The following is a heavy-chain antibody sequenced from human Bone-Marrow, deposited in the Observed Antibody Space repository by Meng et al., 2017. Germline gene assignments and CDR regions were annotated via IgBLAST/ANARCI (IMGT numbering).Heavy chain of an antibody. V-gene: IGHV4-4*07. Sequence: GSLRLSCTVSGGSISSYYWSWIRQPAGKGLEWIGRIYTSGSTNYNPSLKSRVTISVDTSKNQFSLKLSSVTAADTAVYYCAHAAAGNFDYWGQGTLVTVSS. CDR3: AHAAAGNFDY. CDR1: GGSISSYY. D-gene: IGHD6-13*01. J-gene: IGHJ4*02. CDR2: IYTSGST.